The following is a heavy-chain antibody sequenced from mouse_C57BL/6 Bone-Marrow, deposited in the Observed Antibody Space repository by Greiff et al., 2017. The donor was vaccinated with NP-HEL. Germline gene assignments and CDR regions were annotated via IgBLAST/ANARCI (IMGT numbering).Heavy chain of an antibody. Sequence: QVQLQQPGAELVMPGASVKLSCKASGYTFTSYWLHWVKQRPGQGLEWIGEIDPSDSYTNYNQKFKGKSTLTVDKSSSTAYMQLSSLTSADSAVYYCAREAYYYGSSYRMDYWGQGTSVTVSS. J-gene: IGHJ4*01. CDR2: IDPSDSYT. V-gene: IGHV1-69*01. CDR1: GYTFTSYW. CDR3: AREAYYYGSSYRMDY. D-gene: IGHD1-1*01.